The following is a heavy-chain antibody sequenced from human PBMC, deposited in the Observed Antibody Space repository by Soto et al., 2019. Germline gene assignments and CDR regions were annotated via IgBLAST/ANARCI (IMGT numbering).Heavy chain of an antibody. CDR1: GYTFTSYG. Sequence: GASVKVSCKASGYTFTSYGISWVRRAPGQGLEWMGWISAYNGNTNYAQKLQGRVTMTTDTSTSTAYMELRSLRSDDTAVYYCARGSLGIAAAGTWFDPWGQGTLVTVSS. V-gene: IGHV1-18*04. CDR3: ARGSLGIAAAGTWFDP. CDR2: ISAYNGNT. D-gene: IGHD6-13*01. J-gene: IGHJ5*02.